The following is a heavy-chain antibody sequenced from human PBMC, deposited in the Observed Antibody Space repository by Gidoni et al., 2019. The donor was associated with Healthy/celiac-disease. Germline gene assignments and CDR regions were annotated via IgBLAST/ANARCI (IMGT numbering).Heavy chain of an antibody. J-gene: IGHJ4*02. V-gene: IGHV3-48*02. CDR1: GFTFSSYS. CDR2: ISSSSSTI. D-gene: IGHD3-22*01. CDR3: ARDLGEYYYDSSGYYGGVDY. Sequence: EVQLVESGGGLVQPGGSLRLSCAASGFTFSSYSMNWVRQAPGKGLEWVSYISSSSSTIYYADSVKGRFTISRDNAKNSLYLQMNSLRDEDTAVYYCARDLGEYYYDSSGYYGGVDYWGQGTLVTVSS.